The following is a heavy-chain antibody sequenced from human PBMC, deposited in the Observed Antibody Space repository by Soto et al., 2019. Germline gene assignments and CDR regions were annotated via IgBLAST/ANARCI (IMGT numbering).Heavy chain of an antibody. CDR2: ISNDGSDK. CDR3: AKDQGIAASHGID. J-gene: IGHJ3*01. V-gene: IGHV3-30*18. Sequence: QVQLVESGGGVVQSGRSLRLSCAASGFTFNNYGMHWVRQAPGKGLEWVATISNDGSDKYYADSVKGRLTISRDNSKNTGYLQMNSLRAEETAVYYCAKDQGIAASHGIDWGQGTMVTVSS. CDR1: GFTFNNYG. D-gene: IGHD6-13*01.